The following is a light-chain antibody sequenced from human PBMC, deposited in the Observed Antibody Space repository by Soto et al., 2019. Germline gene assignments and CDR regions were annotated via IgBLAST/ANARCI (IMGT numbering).Light chain of an antibody. V-gene: IGKV1-39*01. Sequence: DIQMTQSPLSPSASVGDSVTITCRASQSISSYLNWYQQKPGKAPKLLIYAASSLQSGVPSRFSGSGSGADFTLTISSLQPEDFAPYYCQQSFSTPYTFXQGTKVDIK. CDR3: QQSFSTPYT. CDR1: QSISSY. CDR2: AAS. J-gene: IGKJ2*01.